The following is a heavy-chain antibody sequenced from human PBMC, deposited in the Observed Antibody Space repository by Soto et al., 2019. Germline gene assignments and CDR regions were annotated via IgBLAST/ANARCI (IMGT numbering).Heavy chain of an antibody. V-gene: IGHV4-39*01. CDR1: GGSISSRSHY. CDR2: SFYRGST. Sequence: QLQLQESGPGLVKPSETLSLTCTVSGGSISSRSHYWGWIRQPPGKHLEWIGSSFYRGSTHYNPSLNTRGTTSVEETKNQVSLQLYSVIAAEKAVDYCATADVFVVISQFYEYWGQGILVTVSS. D-gene: IGHD3-3*01. J-gene: IGHJ4*02. CDR3: ATADVFVVISQFYEY.